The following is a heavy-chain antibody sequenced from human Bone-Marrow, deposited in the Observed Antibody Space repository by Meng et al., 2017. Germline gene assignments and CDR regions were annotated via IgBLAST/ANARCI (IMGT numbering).Heavy chain of an antibody. D-gene: IGHD3-10*01. V-gene: IGHV1-18*01. Sequence: GGSLRLSCKASGYTFTSYGISWVRQAPGQGLEWMGWISAYNGNTNYAQKLQGRVTMTTDTSTSTAYMELRSLRSDDTAVYYCARGRGSGKLGFDPWGQGTLVTVSS. CDR2: ISAYNGNT. J-gene: IGHJ5*02. CDR1: GYTFTSYG. CDR3: ARGRGSGKLGFDP.